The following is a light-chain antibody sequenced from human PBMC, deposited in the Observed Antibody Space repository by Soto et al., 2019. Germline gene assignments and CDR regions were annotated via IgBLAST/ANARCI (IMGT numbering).Light chain of an antibody. CDR1: QDISNY. Sequence: DVQLTQSPSFLSASVRDRVTISCRASQDISNYLAWYQQKPGKAPRLLIYAASTLQSGVPSRFSGSGSGTQFSLTISSLQPEDFATYYCQQLNNYPLTFGGGTKVDI. V-gene: IGKV1-9*01. J-gene: IGKJ4*01. CDR2: AAS. CDR3: QQLNNYPLT.